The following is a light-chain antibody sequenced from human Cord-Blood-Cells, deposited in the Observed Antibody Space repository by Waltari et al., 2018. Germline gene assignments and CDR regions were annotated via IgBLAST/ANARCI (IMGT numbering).Light chain of an antibody. J-gene: IGLJ3*02. CDR3: SSYTSSSTWV. CDR2: DVS. CDR1: SSDVGGYNY. V-gene: IGLV2-14*03. Sequence: QSALTHPPSVSGSPGQSITIHCTVTSSDVGGYNYVSWYQQHPGKAPKLMIYDVSNRPSGVSNRFSGSKSGNTASLTISGLQAEDEADYYCSSYTSSSTWVFGGGTKLTVL.